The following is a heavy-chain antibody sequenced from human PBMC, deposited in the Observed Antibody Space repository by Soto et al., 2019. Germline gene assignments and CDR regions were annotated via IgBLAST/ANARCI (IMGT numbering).Heavy chain of an antibody. J-gene: IGHJ4*02. CDR1: GFTFSSYS. D-gene: IGHD6-6*01. CDR2: ISSSSSYI. Sequence: KPGGSLRLSCAASGFTFSSYSMNWVRQAPGKGLEWVSSISSSSSYIYYADSVKGRFTISRDNAKNSLYLQMNSLRAEDTAVYYCARDPRFTGIAARPDHGVDYWGQGTLVTVSS. CDR3: ARDPRFTGIAARPDHGVDY. V-gene: IGHV3-21*01.